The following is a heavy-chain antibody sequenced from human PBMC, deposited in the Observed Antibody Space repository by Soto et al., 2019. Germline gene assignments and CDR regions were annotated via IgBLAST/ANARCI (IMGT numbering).Heavy chain of an antibody. J-gene: IGHJ3*02. V-gene: IGHV3-21*01. Sequence: PGGSLRLSCAASGFTFSSCAMGWVRQAPGKGLEWVSSISSSSSYIYYADSLKGRFTISRDNAKNSLYLQMNSLRAEDTAVYYCARDHLNSSSWYYDAFDIWGQGTMVTVSS. CDR3: ARDHLNSSSWYYDAFDI. D-gene: IGHD6-13*01. CDR1: GFTFSSCA. CDR2: ISSSSSYI.